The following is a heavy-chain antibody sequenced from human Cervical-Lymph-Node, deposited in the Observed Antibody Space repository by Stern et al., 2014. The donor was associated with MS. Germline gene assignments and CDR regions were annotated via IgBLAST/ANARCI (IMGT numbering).Heavy chain of an antibody. CDR3: AGPAPLD. Sequence: QVQLVQSGAELKKPGSSVKDSCKASGGSLSTYTITWVRQAPGQGLEWMGRIIPALNVANYAQKFQGRLTISADKSTSTAYMEMSSLRSDDTAVYYCAGPAPLDWGQGTLVTVSS. CDR1: GGSLSTYT. D-gene: IGHD2-2*01. V-gene: IGHV1-69*09. J-gene: IGHJ4*02. CDR2: IIPALNVA.